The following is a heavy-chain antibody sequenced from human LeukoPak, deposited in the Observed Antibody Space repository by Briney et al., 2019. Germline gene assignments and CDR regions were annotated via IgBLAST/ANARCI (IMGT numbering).Heavy chain of an antibody. CDR3: ARDIYYYDSSGSQTLDY. V-gene: IGHV4-39*07. CDR2: IYYSGST. Sequence: SETLSLTCTVSGGSISSSSYYWGWIRQPPGKGLEWIGSIYYSGSTYYNPSLKSRVTISVDTSKNQFSLKLSSVTAADTAVYYCARDIYYYDSSGSQTLDYWGQGTLVTVSS. D-gene: IGHD3-22*01. CDR1: GGSISSSSYY. J-gene: IGHJ4*02.